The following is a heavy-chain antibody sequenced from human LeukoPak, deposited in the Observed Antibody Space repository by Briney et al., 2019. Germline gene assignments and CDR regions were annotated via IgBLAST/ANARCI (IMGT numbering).Heavy chain of an antibody. CDR1: GFTFSSYA. D-gene: IGHD3-10*01. Sequence: PGGSLRLSCAASGFTFSSYAMHWVRQAPGKGLEWVAVISYDGSNKYYADSIKGRFTISRDNSKNTLYVQMNSLRAEDTAVYYCARDLEGSGSYYSRYYYYGMDVWGQGTTVTVSS. CDR3: ARDLEGSGSYYSRYYYYGMDV. J-gene: IGHJ6*02. CDR2: ISYDGSNK. V-gene: IGHV3-30-3*01.